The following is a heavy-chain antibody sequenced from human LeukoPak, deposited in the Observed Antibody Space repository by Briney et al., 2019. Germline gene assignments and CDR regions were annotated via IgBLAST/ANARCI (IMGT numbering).Heavy chain of an antibody. J-gene: IGHJ4*02. V-gene: IGHV1-2*02. CDR3: ARAPSYAVAGLFDY. CDR2: INPNSGGT. Sequence: ASVKVSCKASGYTFTGYYMHWVRQAPGQGLEWMGWINPNSGGTNYAQKFQGRVTMTRDTSISTAYMELSRLRSEDTAVYYCARAPSYAVAGLFDYWGQGTLVTVSS. CDR1: GYTFTGYY. D-gene: IGHD6-19*01.